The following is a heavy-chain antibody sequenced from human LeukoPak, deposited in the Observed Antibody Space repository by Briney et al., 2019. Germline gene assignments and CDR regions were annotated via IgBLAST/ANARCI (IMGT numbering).Heavy chain of an antibody. V-gene: IGHV4-34*01. D-gene: IGHD6-19*01. CDR3: ARGRFSGLPRATTSQFDY. J-gene: IGHJ4*02. CDR2: IKDSGSP. Sequence: SETLSLACAVYGGSFSGYSWTWIRQPPGKGLEWIGEIKDSGSPTFNPSLKSRVTMSVDTSNNQFSVRLSSLTAADTAVYYCARGRFSGLPRATTSQFDYWGQGTLVTVSS. CDR1: GGSFSGYS.